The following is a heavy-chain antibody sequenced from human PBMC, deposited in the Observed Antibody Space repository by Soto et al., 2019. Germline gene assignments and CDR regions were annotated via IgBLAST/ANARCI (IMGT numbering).Heavy chain of an antibody. J-gene: IGHJ4*02. Sequence: LGESLKISCKGSGYSFTSYWISWVRQMPGKGLEWMGRIDPSDSYTNYSPSFQGHVTISADKSISTAYLQWSSLKASDTAMYYCVGGYYYYDSSGYENTTIDYWGQGTLVTRLL. CDR2: IDPSDSYT. CDR3: VGGYYYYDSSGYENTTIDY. V-gene: IGHV5-10-1*01. CDR1: GYSFTSYW. D-gene: IGHD3-22*01.